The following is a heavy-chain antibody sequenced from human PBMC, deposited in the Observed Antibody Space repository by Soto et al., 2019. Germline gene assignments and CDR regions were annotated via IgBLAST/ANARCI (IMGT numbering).Heavy chain of an antibody. CDR3: ARGRSINTNRDY. CDR2: ISSSRGYI. Sequence: EVQLVESGGGLVKPGGSLRLSCAASGFTFSTYSMNWVRQAPGKGLEWVASISSSRGYICYADSVKGRFTISRDNAKNSLFLQMDSLRAEDTAVYYCARGRSINTNRDYWGQGTLVTVSS. CDR1: GFTFSTYS. D-gene: IGHD2-2*01. V-gene: IGHV3-21*01. J-gene: IGHJ4*02.